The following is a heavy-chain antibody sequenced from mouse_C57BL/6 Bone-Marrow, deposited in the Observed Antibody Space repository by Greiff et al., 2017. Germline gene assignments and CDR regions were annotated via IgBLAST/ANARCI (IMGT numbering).Heavy chain of an antibody. D-gene: IGHD1-1*01. CDR3: ARNRLNYYGSSPYYAMDY. CDR1: GFSLTSYA. V-gene: IGHV2-9-1*01. J-gene: IGHJ4*01. Sequence: VQLKESGPGLVAPSQSLSITCTVSGFSLTSYAISWVRQPPGKGLEWLGVIWTGGGTNYNSALKSRLSISKDNSKSQVFLKMNSLQTDDTARYYCARNRLNYYGSSPYYAMDYWGQGTSVTVSS. CDR2: IWTGGGT.